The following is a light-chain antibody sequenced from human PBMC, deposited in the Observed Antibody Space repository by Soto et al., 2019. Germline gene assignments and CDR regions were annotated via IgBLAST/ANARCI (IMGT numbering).Light chain of an antibody. CDR1: QSISSY. V-gene: IGKV1-39*01. J-gene: IGKJ1*01. CDR2: AAS. Sequence: DIQMTQSPSSLSASVGDRVTITCRASQSISSYLNWYQQKPGKAPKLLIYAASSLQSGVPSRCSGSGSGTEFTLTISSLQSEDFAVYYCQQYNNWPPGTFGQGTKVDIK. CDR3: QQYNNWPPGT.